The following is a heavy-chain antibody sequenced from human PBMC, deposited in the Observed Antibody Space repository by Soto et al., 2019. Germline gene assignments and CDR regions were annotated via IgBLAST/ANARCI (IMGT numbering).Heavy chain of an antibody. CDR1: GYMFDEYG. CDR3: PRPVYDDKSKWLDP. J-gene: IGHJ5*02. Sequence: QVQLVQSEGELKKPGASVKVSCKASGYMFDEYGVTWVRQAPGQGLEWMGWISADNRNTNYAQAFRGRFTMTTDAYTSTAYMELRSLKSDDTAIYYCPRPVYDDKSKWLDPWGQGTLVTVSS. D-gene: IGHD3-3*01. V-gene: IGHV1-18*01. CDR2: ISADNRNT.